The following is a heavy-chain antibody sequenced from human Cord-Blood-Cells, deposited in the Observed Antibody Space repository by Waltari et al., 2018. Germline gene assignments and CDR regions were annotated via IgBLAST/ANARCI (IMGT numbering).Heavy chain of an antibody. Sequence: EVQLVESGGGLVKPGGSLRLSCAASGFTFSNAWMSWVRQATGKGLEWVGRIKSKTDGGTTDYASPVKGRFTISRDDSKNTLYLQMNSLKTEDTAVYYCTTDRIAAADAFDIWGQGTMVTVSS. CDR2: IKSKTDGGTT. CDR1: GFTFSNAW. D-gene: IGHD6-13*01. J-gene: IGHJ3*02. V-gene: IGHV3-15*01. CDR3: TTDRIAAADAFDI.